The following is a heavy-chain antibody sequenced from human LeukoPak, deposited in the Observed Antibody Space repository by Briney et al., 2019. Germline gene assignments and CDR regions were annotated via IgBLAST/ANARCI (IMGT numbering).Heavy chain of an antibody. J-gene: IGHJ4*03. CDR1: GFTFSSYS. CDR3: AREEQLVDYYFDY. D-gene: IGHD6-6*01. V-gene: IGHV3-21*01. Sequence: GGSLRLSCAASGFTFSSYSMNWVRQAPGKGLEWVSSISRSSSYIYYADSVKGRFTISRDNAKNSLYLQMNSLRAEDTAVYYCAREEQLVDYYFDYWGQGTTVTVSS. CDR2: ISRSSSYI.